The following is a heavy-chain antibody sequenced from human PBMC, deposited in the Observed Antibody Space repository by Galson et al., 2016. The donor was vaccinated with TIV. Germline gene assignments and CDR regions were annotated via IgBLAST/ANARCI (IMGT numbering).Heavy chain of an antibody. CDR2: INPILGTA. D-gene: IGHD3-10*01. CDR1: GGTFSNFV. CDR3: ARGRGYYFGSGSSYFGY. J-gene: IGHJ4*02. Sequence: SVKVSCKASGGTFSNFVISWVRQAPGQGLEWMGSINPILGTANYAQKFQGRVTITADTSTSTIYMELSSLRSEDTAVYYCARGRGYYFGSGSSYFGYWGQGSLVTVSS. V-gene: IGHV1-69*04.